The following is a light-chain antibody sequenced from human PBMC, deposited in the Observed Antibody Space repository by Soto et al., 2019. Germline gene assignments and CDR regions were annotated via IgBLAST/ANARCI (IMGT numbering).Light chain of an antibody. J-gene: IGLJ2*01. CDR2: EVS. CDR3: ASYTSSSTSVI. CDR1: SSDVGGYKY. V-gene: IGLV2-14*01. Sequence: QSALTQPAYVSGSPGQSITISCTGTSSDVGGYKYVSWYQQHPDKAPNLIIFEVSNRPSGISSRFSGSKAGNTASLTISGLQAEDEADYYCASYTSSSTSVIFGRGNKLTVL.